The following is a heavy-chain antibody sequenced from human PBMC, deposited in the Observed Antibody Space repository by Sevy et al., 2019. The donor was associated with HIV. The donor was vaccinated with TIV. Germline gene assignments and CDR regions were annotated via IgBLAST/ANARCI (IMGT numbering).Heavy chain of an antibody. CDR2: IKQDGSEK. Sequence: GGSLRLSCAASGFTFSSYWMSWVRQAPGKGLEWVANIKQDGSEKYYEGSVKGRFTISRDNAKNSLYLQMNSLRAEDTAVYDCASDSIYYGMDVWGQGTTVTVSS. J-gene: IGHJ6*02. V-gene: IGHV3-7*01. CDR3: ASDSIYYGMDV. CDR1: GFTFSSYW.